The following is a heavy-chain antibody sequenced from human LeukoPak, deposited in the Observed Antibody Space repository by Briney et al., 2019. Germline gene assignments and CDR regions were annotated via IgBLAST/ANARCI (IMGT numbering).Heavy chain of an antibody. D-gene: IGHD4-17*01. V-gene: IGHV3-21*01. J-gene: IGHJ4*02. CDR3: ARAKTLPTVTNDY. Sequence: PGGSLRLSCAASGFTFSSYGMHWVRQAPGKGLEWVSSISSSSSYIYYADSVKGRFTISRDNAKNSLYLQMNSLRAEDTAVYYCARAKTLPTVTNDYWGQGTLVTVSS. CDR2: ISSSSSYI. CDR1: GFTFSSYG.